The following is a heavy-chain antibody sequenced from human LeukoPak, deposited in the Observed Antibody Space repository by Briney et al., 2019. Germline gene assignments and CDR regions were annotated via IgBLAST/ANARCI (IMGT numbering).Heavy chain of an antibody. Sequence: ASVKVSCKASGYTFTGYYMHWVRQAPGQGLEWMGWINPNSGGTNYAQKFQGRVTMTRDTSISTAYMELSRLRSDDTAVYYCARGDSSGYFAFDIWGQGTMVTVSS. J-gene: IGHJ3*02. V-gene: IGHV1-2*02. CDR1: GYTFTGYY. CDR2: INPNSGGT. CDR3: ARGDSSGYFAFDI. D-gene: IGHD3-22*01.